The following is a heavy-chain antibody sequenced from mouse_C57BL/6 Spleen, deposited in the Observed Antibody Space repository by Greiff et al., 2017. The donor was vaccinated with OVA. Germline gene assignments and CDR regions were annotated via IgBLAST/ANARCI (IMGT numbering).Heavy chain of an antibody. CDR1: GYTFTDYY. J-gene: IGHJ3*01. V-gene: IGHV1-76*01. Sequence: VKLMESGAELVRPGASVKLSCKASGYTFTDYYINWVKQRPGQGLEWIARIYPGSGNTYYNEKFKGKATLTAEKSSSTAYMQLSSLTSEDSAVYFCARGGYDGYYPFAYWGQGTLVTVSA. CDR2: IYPGSGNT. CDR3: ARGGYDGYYPFAY. D-gene: IGHD2-3*01.